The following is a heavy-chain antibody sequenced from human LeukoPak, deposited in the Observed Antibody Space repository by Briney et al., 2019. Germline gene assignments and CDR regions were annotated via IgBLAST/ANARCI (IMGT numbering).Heavy chain of an antibody. D-gene: IGHD2-15*01. J-gene: IGHJ3*02. CDR1: GFTFSRSW. CDR2: INSDGSST. CDR3: ASRLLHAFDI. Sequence: GGSLRLSCAASGFTFSRSWIHWVRQAPGKGLVWVSRINSDGSSTSYADSVKGRFTISRDNAKNTLYLQMNSLRAEDTAVYYCASRLLHAFDIWGQGTMVTVSS. V-gene: IGHV3-74*01.